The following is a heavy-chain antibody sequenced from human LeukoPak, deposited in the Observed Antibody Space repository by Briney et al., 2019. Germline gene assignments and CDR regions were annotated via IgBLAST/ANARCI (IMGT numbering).Heavy chain of an antibody. CDR1: GGSINSGDYY. D-gene: IGHD2-21*02. V-gene: IGHV4-30-4*01. CDR3: ARWGSVVVTAITYYFDY. J-gene: IGHJ4*02. CDR2: IYYSGST. Sequence: SQTLSLTCTVSGGSINSGDYYWSWIRQPPGKGLEWIGYIYYSGSTYYNPSLKSRVTISVDTSKNQFSLKLSSVTAADTAVYYCARWGSVVVTAITYYFDYWGQGTLVTVSS.